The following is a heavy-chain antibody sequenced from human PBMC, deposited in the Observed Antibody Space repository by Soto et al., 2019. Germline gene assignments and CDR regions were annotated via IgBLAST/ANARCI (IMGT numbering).Heavy chain of an antibody. D-gene: IGHD3-16*01. J-gene: IGHJ3*02. CDR3: VRGDVFDI. CDR1: GGSISGYF. Sequence: QLQLQESAPGLVKPSETLSLICTVSGGSISGYFWCWVRQPAGKGLEWIGLIYSAGSTNYNPSIKSLVAISVDTSQNQFALKLTSVTAGDTAMYYCVRGDVFDIWGRGTMVTVSS. CDR2: IYSAGST. V-gene: IGHV4-4*07.